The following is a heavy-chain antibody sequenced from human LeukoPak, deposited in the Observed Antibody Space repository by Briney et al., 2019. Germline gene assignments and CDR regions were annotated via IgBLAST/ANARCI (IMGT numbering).Heavy chain of an antibody. J-gene: IGHJ4*02. CDR1: GFSLSTSGMC. CDR2: IDWDDDK. V-gene: IGHV2-70*11. Sequence: SGPTLVNPTQTLTLTCTFSGFSLSTSGMCVSWIRQPPGKALEWLARIDWDDDKYYSTSLKTRLTISKDTSKNQVVLTMTNMDPVDTATYYCARIPNYYDSSGYGGFDYWGQGTLVTVSS. CDR3: ARIPNYYDSSGYGGFDY. D-gene: IGHD3-22*01.